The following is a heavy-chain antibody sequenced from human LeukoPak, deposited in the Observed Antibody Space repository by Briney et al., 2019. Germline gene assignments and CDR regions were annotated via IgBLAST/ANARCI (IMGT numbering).Heavy chain of an antibody. Sequence: SETLTLTCSVSGVTISSDRQHWARQPQPPGQGLEFIRNLDESGRPYYNAPLKSRVTISEDSSGKQFSLNLSSVTAADTAVYFCARDLGGYPFFMDVWGRGTTVIVSS. CDR3: ARDLGGYPFFMDV. CDR1: GVTISSDRQH. CDR2: LDESGRP. D-gene: IGHD2-15*01. J-gene: IGHJ6*03. V-gene: IGHV4-39*07.